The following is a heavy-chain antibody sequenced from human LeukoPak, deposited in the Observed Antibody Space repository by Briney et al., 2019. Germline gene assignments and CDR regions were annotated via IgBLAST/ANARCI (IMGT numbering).Heavy chain of an antibody. J-gene: IGHJ2*01. Sequence: PGGSLRLSCAASGFTFSSYGMHWVRQAPGKGLEWVAVIWYDGSNKYYADSVKGRFTISRDNSKNTLYLQMNSLRAEDTAVYYCARGGGSWPWYFDLWGRGTLVTVSS. CDR3: ARGGGSWPWYFDL. V-gene: IGHV3-33*08. D-gene: IGHD3-16*01. CDR1: GFTFSSYG. CDR2: IWYDGSNK.